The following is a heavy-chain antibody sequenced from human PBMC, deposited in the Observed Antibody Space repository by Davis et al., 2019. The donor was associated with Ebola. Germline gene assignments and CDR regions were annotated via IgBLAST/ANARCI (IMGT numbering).Heavy chain of an antibody. J-gene: IGHJ4*02. CDR1: GGSVSSGSYY. CDR3: ARNRGYSSGWDPGVFDY. Sequence: PSETLSLTCTVSGGSVSSGSYYWSWIRQPPGKGLEWIGYIYYSGSTNYNPSLKSRVTISVDTSKNQFSLKLSSVTAADTAVYYCARNRGYSSGWDPGVFDYWGQGTLVTVSS. CDR2: IYYSGST. D-gene: IGHD6-19*01. V-gene: IGHV4-61*01.